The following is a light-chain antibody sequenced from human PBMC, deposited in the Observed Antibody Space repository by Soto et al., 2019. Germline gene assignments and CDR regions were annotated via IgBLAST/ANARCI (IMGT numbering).Light chain of an antibody. Sequence: DIQITQSPSSVYASVGDRVTVTCRASQNVSSWLAWYQQTPGKAPKLLIYGASTLQRGVPARFSGSGSGTEFTLVISSLQPEDFATYFCQQGNRFPFTFGPGT. CDR1: QNVSSW. V-gene: IGKV1-12*01. J-gene: IGKJ3*01. CDR2: GAS. CDR3: QQGNRFPFT.